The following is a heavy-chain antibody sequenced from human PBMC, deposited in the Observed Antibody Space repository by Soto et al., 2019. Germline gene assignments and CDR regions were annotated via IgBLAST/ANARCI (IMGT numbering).Heavy chain of an antibody. V-gene: IGHV3-7*01. D-gene: IGHD6-13*01. J-gene: IGHJ4*02. Sequence: EVHLVESGGGLVQPGGSLRLSCAASGLTFSSYYMAWVRLTPGKGLEWVANIKSDGSVTYHADSVKGRFTVSRDNAKNSLYLQLNGLRVEDTAVYYCATSNWYTLQYWGQGTLVTVSS. CDR3: ATSNWYTLQY. CDR2: IKSDGSVT. CDR1: GLTFSSYY.